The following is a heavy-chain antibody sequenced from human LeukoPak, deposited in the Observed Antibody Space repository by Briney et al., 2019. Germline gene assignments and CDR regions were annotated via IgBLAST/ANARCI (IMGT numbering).Heavy chain of an antibody. CDR3: ARISPYQYDVSGYSYFDY. Sequence: ESGPALVKPTQTLTLTCTFSGFSLSTSGMCVSWIRPPPGKALEWLARIDWDDEKYYRTSLKTRLTISKDTFKNQAVLTMTNMDPVDTATYYCARISPYQYDVSGYSYFDYWGQGTLVTVSS. V-gene: IGHV2-70*11. CDR1: GFSLSTSGMC. D-gene: IGHD3-22*01. CDR2: IDWDDEK. J-gene: IGHJ4*02.